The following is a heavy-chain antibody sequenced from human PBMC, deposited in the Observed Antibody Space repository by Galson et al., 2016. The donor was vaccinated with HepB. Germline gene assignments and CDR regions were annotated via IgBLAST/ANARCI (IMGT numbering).Heavy chain of an antibody. Sequence: SVKVSCKASSYTFTSYAMHWVRQAPGQRLEWMGWINAGNGNTKYSQKFQGRVTITRDKSASTAYMELSSLRSEDTAVYYCARDADFWSAYYEAYGGHNSGWFDPWGQGTLVTVSS. CDR1: SYTFTSYA. D-gene: IGHD3-3*01. CDR3: ARDADFWSAYYEAYGGHNSGWFDP. V-gene: IGHV1-3*01. CDR2: INAGNGNT. J-gene: IGHJ5*02.